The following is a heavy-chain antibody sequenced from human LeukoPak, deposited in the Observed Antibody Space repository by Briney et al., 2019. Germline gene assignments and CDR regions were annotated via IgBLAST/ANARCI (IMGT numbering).Heavy chain of an antibody. Sequence: PGGSLRLSCAASGFTFDDYAMHWVRQVPGKGLEWVSGISWNSGSIGYADSVKGRFTISRDNAKNPLYLQMNSLRAEDTAVYYCARVPCTTTSCLPDFWGQGTLVTVSA. CDR3: ARVPCTTTSCLPDF. CDR1: GFTFDDYA. V-gene: IGHV3-9*01. CDR2: ISWNSGSI. J-gene: IGHJ4*02. D-gene: IGHD2-2*01.